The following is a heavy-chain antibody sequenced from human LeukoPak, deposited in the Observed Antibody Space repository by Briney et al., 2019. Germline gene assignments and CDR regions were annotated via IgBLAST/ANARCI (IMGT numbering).Heavy chain of an antibody. D-gene: IGHD6-6*01. CDR3: AREYSSSHSGFDP. J-gene: IGHJ5*02. CDR1: GGSISSGNYY. V-gene: IGHV4-30-4*01. CDR2: IYYSGST. Sequence: SQTLPLTCTVSGGSISSGNYYWSWIRQPPGKGLEWIGYIYYSGSTYYNPSLESRVTISVDTSKNQFSLKLSSVTAADTAVYYCAREYSSSHSGFDPWGQGTLVTVSS.